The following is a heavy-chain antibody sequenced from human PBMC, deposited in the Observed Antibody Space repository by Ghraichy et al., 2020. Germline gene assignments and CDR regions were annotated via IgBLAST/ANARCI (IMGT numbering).Heavy chain of an antibody. CDR2: IYHSGST. D-gene: IGHD3-9*01. Sequence: SETLSLTCAVSGGSISSSNWWSWVRQPPGKGLEWIGEIYHSGSTNYNPSLKSRVTISVDKSKNQFSLKLSSVTAADTAVYYCANSNGYYDILTGQNYYYYGMDVWGQGTTVTVSS. CDR1: GGSISSSNW. J-gene: IGHJ6*02. CDR3: ANSNGYYDILTGQNYYYYGMDV. V-gene: IGHV4-4*02.